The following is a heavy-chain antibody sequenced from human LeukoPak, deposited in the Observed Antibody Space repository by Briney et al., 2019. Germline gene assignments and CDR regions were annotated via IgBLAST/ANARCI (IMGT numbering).Heavy chain of an antibody. CDR1: GGSISSSSYY. V-gene: IGHV4-39*01. CDR2: IYYSGST. J-gene: IGHJ5*02. Sequence: SETLSLTCTVSGGSISSSSYYWGWIRQPPGKGLEWIGSIYYSGSTYYNPSLKSRVTISVDTSKNQFSLKLSSVTAADTAVYYCARNPYYDFWSGYYHNWFDPWGQGTLVTVSS. CDR3: ARNPYYDFWSGYYHNWFDP. D-gene: IGHD3-3*01.